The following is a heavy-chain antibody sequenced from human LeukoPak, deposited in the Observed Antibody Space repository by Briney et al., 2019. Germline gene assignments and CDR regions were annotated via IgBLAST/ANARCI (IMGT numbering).Heavy chain of an antibody. CDR2: ISHDGSNK. J-gene: IGHJ4*02. V-gene: IGHV3-30*18. CDR3: AKPGKRREVTITDFDY. Sequence: GSSLRLSCAASGFTFSYYGMHWVRQAPGRGLEWVAVISHDGSNKYYADSVKGRSTISRDNSKNTLYLKMNSLRPEDTSVYYCAKPGKRREVTITDFDYWGQGTLVTVSS. CDR1: GFTFSYYG. D-gene: IGHD4-17*01.